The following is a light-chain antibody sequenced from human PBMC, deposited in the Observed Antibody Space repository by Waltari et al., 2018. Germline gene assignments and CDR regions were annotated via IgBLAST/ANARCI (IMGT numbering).Light chain of an antibody. J-gene: IGKJ1*01. CDR3: QHYVRLPAT. CDR1: QSVSRT. CDR2: GAS. Sequence: DIVLLQSPGTLSLSPGERATLSCRASQSVSRTLDWYQQKPGQAPKLLIYGASIRATGIPDRFTGSGSGTDFSLTISSLEPEDFAIYFCQHYVRLPATFGQGTKVEIK. V-gene: IGKV3-20*01.